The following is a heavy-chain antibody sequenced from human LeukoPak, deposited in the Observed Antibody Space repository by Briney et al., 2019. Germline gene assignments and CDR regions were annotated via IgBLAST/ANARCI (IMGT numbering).Heavy chain of an antibody. J-gene: IGHJ4*02. D-gene: IGHD5-18*01. CDR3: ARGGWIQPQGPFDY. Sequence: GASVKVSCKASGYTFTRYDINWVRQATGQGLEWMGWMNTKSGNTGHAQKFQGRVSITRDTSISTVYMELSSLRSDDTAVYYCARGGWIQPQGPFDYWGQGTLVTVSS. CDR1: GYTFTRYD. CDR2: MNTKSGNT. V-gene: IGHV1-8*03.